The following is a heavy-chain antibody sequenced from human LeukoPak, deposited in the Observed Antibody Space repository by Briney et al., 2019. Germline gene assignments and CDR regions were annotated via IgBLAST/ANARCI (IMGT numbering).Heavy chain of an antibody. D-gene: IGHD3-10*01. V-gene: IGHV1-69*13. Sequence: SVKVSCKASGGTFSGYAISWVRQAPGQGLEWMGGIIPIFGTANYAQKFQRRVTITADESTSTAYMELSSLRSEDTAVYYCASRDDSGTYRDYWGQGTLVPVSS. J-gene: IGHJ4*02. CDR3: ASRDDSGTYRDY. CDR2: IIPIFGTA. CDR1: GGTFSGYA.